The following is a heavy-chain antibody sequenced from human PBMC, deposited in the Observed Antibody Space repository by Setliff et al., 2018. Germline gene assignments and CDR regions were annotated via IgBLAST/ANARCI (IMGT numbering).Heavy chain of an antibody. CDR3: ARWRVRDSGYYPRLSYMDV. Sequence: PSETLSLTCTVSGSSFSSYSWSWIRQPPGKGLEWIGYKYYSGSTNSNPSLKSRVTISVDTSKNQSSLKLSSVTAADTAVYYCARWRVRDSGYYPRLSYMDVWGKGTTVTVSS. CDR1: GSSFSSYS. J-gene: IGHJ6*03. D-gene: IGHD3-22*01. V-gene: IGHV4-59*08. CDR2: KYYSGST.